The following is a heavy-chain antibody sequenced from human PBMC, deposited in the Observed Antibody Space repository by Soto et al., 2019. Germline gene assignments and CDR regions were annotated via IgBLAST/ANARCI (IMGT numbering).Heavy chain of an antibody. CDR3: AGGSSTSPDY. D-gene: IGHD2-2*01. V-gene: IGHV4-31*03. CDR1: GGSISSGGYY. Sequence: SETLSLTCTVSGGSISSGGYYWSWIRQHPGKGLEWIGYIYYGGSTYYNPSLKSRVTISVDTSKNQFSLKLSSVTAADTAVYYCAGGSSTSPDYRGQGTLVPSPQ. CDR2: IYYGGST. J-gene: IGHJ4*02.